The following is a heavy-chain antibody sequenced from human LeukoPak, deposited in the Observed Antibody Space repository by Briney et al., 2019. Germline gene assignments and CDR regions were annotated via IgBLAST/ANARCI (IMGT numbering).Heavy chain of an antibody. V-gene: IGHV4-34*01. D-gene: IGHD6-6*01. CDR1: GGSFSGYY. Sequence: SETLSLTCAVDGGSFSGYYWSWIRQPPGKGLEWIGEINHSGSTNYNPSLKSRVTISVDTSKNQFSLKLSSVTAADTAVYYCARGRPYSSSSYYYYYYMDVWGKGTTVTVSS. CDR2: INHSGST. CDR3: ARGRPYSSSSYYYYYYMDV. J-gene: IGHJ6*03.